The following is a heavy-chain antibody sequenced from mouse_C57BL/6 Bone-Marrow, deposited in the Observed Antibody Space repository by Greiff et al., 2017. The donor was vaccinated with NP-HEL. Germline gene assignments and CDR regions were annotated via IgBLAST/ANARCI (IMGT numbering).Heavy chain of an antibody. J-gene: IGHJ3*01. CDR1: GYTFTDYY. CDR2: INPYNGGT. V-gene: IGHV1-19*01. CDR3: ATDYGSGAY. Sequence: EVQLVESGPVLVKPGASVKMSCKASGYTFTDYYMNWVKQSHGKSLEWIGVINPYNGGTSYNQKFKGKATLTVDKSSSTAYMELNSLTSEDSAVYYCATDYGSGAYWGQGTLVTVSA. D-gene: IGHD1-1*01.